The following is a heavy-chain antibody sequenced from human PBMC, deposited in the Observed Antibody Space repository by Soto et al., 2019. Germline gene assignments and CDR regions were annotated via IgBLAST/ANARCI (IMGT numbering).Heavy chain of an antibody. CDR1: GYSFTSYW. CDR2: IDPSDSYT. V-gene: IGHV5-10-1*01. Sequence: PGESLKISCKGSGYSFTSYWISWVRQMPGKGLEWMGRIDPSDSYTNYSPSFQGHVTISADKSISTAYLQWSSLKASDTAMYYCASSVVPNDAFDIWGQGTMVTVSS. D-gene: IGHD2-15*01. J-gene: IGHJ3*02. CDR3: ASSVVPNDAFDI.